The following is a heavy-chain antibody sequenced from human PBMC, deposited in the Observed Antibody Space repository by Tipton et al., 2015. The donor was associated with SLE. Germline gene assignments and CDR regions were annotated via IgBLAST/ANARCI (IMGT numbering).Heavy chain of an antibody. CDR3: ARGDRTHDAFDI. V-gene: IGHV1-46*01. J-gene: IGHJ3*02. CDR2: INPSGGST. CDR1: GYTFTSYY. Sequence: QLVQSGAEVKKPGASVKVSCKASGYTFTSYYMHWVRQAPGQGLEWMGIINPSGGSTSYPQKFQGRVTMTSGTSTSTVYMVLSSLRSEDTAVYYCARGDRTHDAFDIWGQGTMVPVSS.